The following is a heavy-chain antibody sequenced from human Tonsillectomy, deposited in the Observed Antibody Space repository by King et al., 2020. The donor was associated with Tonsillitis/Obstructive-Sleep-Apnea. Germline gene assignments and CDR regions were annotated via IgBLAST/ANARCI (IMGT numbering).Heavy chain of an antibody. CDR1: GFTFSSYW. D-gene: IGHD3-22*01. J-gene: IGHJ4*02. CDR3: ARTPDGYDSSGYHPPGYFDY. Sequence: VQLVESGGGLVQPGGSLRLSCAASGFTFSSYWMSWVRQAPGKGLEWVANIKQDGSEKYYVDSVKGRFTISRDNAKNSLYLQMNSLRAEDTAVYYCARTPDGYDSSGYHPPGYFDYWGQGTLVTVSS. CDR2: IKQDGSEK. V-gene: IGHV3-7*04.